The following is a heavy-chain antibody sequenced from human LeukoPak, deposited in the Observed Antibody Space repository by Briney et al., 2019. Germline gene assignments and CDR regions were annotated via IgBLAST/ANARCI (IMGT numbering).Heavy chain of an antibody. J-gene: IGHJ5*02. CDR3: AGGGIAVAGTKDGYNWFDP. CDR1: GYSISSGCY. V-gene: IGHV4-38-2*02. CDR2: IYHGGST. Sequence: PSETLSLTCTVSGYSISSGCYWGWIRQPPGKGLEWIGSIYHGGSTYYNPSLKSRVTISVDTSKNQFSLKLSSVTAADTAVYYCAGGGIAVAGTKDGYNWFDPWGQGTLVTVSS. D-gene: IGHD6-19*01.